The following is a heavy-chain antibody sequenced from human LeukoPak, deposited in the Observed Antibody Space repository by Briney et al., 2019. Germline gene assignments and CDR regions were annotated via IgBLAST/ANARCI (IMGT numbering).Heavy chain of an antibody. V-gene: IGHV1-2*02. CDR1: GYMFYVFY. CDR2: IDPINGET. D-gene: IGHD2-15*01. Sequence: GASLKVSREGSGYMFYVFYMYWVGQGPRQGLEWMGWIDPINGETVYAQRFPGRVTMTRDTSIATAYMELTILTFNDSAVSYCVTSGGLPSNTLSVWGQGTKVTVSS. CDR3: VTSGGLPSNTLSV. J-gene: IGHJ3*01.